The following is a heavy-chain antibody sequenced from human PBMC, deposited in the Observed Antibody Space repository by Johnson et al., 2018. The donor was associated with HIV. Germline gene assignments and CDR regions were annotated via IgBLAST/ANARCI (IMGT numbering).Heavy chain of an antibody. D-gene: IGHD3-3*01. Sequence: VQLVESGGGVVQPGGSLRLSCAASGFTFSSHGMHWVRQAPGTGLEWVAFIRYDGSNKYYADSVKGRFTISRDNSKNTLYLQMNSLRAEDTAVYYCAKVSTYYDSGGAFDIRGQGTMVTVSS. CDR1: GFTFSSHG. V-gene: IGHV3-30*02. J-gene: IGHJ3*02. CDR2: IRYDGSNK. CDR3: AKVSTYYDSGGAFDI.